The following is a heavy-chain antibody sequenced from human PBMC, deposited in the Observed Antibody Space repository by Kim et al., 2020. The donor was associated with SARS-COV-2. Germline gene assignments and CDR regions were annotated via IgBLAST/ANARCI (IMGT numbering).Heavy chain of an antibody. J-gene: IGHJ4*02. V-gene: IGHV1-2*07. Sequence: ASVKVSCKPSRYIFTGYYIHWVRQAPGQGLEWMGCMNPNSAGTNYAHNLQARVTMTRDTSISTAYMELSSLRSDDTAVYYCARAGVVGATPSHFDYWGQGTLVTVSS. CDR3: ARAGVVGATPSHFDY. CDR1: RYIFTGYY. D-gene: IGHD2-15*01. CDR2: MNPNSAGT.